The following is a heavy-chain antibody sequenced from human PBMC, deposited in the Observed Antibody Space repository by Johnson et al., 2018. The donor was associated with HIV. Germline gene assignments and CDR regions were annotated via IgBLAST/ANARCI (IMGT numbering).Heavy chain of an antibody. V-gene: IGHV3-30*14. CDR3: ARAWVNYYDSPDAFDI. CDR1: GFTFSSYA. CDR2: ISYDGSNK. Sequence: VQLVESGGGVVQPRRSLRLSCAASGFTFSSYAVHWVRQAPGKGLEWVAVISYDGSNKYYADSVKGRFTISRDNSKNTLYLQMNSLRAEDTAVYYCARAWVNYYDSPDAFDIWGQGTMVTVSS. J-gene: IGHJ3*02. D-gene: IGHD3-22*01.